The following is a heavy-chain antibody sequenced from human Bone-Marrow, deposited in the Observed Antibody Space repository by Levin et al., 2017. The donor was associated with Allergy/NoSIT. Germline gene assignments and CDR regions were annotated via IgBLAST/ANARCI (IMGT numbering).Heavy chain of an antibody. CDR1: GFIFSSYS. Sequence: GGSLKLSCAASGFIFSSYSMNWVRQAPGKGLEWVSYISSSGNSIYYADSVKGRFTISRDNAKNSLFLQMNSLRDEDTAVYYCARDEAVVAGNDWFDSWGQGTLVTVSS. D-gene: IGHD6-19*01. V-gene: IGHV3-48*02. CDR3: ARDEAVVAGNDWFDS. J-gene: IGHJ5*01. CDR2: ISSSGNSI.